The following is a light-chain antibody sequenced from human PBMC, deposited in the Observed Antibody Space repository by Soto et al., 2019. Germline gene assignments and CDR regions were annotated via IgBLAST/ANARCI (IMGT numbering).Light chain of an antibody. V-gene: IGKV1-5*03. Sequence: IHMTHSPSTLSASLGEIVTMTFRASQSISSWLAWYQQKPGKAPKLLIYKASSLESGVPSRFSGSGSGTEFTLTISSLQPDDFATYYCQQYNSYSYTFGQGTKVDIK. CDR3: QQYNSYSYT. CDR2: KAS. CDR1: QSISSW. J-gene: IGKJ2*01.